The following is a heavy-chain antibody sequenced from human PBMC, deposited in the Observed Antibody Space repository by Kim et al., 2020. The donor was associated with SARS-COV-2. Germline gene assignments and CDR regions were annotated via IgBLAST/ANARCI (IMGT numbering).Heavy chain of an antibody. V-gene: IGHV3-21*01. Sequence: GGSLRLSCAASGFTFSSYSMNWVRQAPGKGLEWVSSISSSSSYIYYADSVKGRFTISRDNAKNSLYLQMNSLRAEDTAVYYCARDFYYGDHPFNWFDPWGQGTLVTVSS. D-gene: IGHD4-17*01. J-gene: IGHJ5*02. CDR2: ISSSSSYI. CDR3: ARDFYYGDHPFNWFDP. CDR1: GFTFSSYS.